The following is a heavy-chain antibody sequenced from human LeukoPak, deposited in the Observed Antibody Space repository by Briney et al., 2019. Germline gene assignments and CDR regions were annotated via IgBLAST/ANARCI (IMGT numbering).Heavy chain of an antibody. Sequence: GGSLRLSYAASGFTFSSYSMNWVRQAPGKGLEWVSSISSSSSYIYYADSVKGRFTISRDNAKNSLYLQMNSLRAEDTAVYYCARRGCSGGSCYIDYWGQGTLVTVCS. V-gene: IGHV3-21*01. J-gene: IGHJ4*02. CDR1: GFTFSSYS. CDR3: ARRGCSGGSCYIDY. CDR2: ISSSSSYI. D-gene: IGHD2-15*01.